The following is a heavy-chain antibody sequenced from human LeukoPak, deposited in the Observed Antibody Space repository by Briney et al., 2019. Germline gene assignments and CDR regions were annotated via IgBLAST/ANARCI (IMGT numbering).Heavy chain of an antibody. Sequence: GGSLRLSCAASGFTFSSYGMHWVRQAPGKGLEWVAVIWYDGSNKYYADSVKGRFTISRDNSKNTLYLQMNSLRAEDTAVYYCARDGCGSDSCLTYYYYGMDVWGQGTTVTVSS. CDR3: ARDGCGSDSCLTYYYYGMDV. CDR1: GFTFSSYG. D-gene: IGHD3-10*01. CDR2: IWYDGSNK. V-gene: IGHV3-33*01. J-gene: IGHJ6*02.